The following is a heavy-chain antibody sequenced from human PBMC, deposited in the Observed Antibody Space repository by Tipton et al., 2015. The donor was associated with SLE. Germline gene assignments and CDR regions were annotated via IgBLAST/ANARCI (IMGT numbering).Heavy chain of an antibody. V-gene: IGHV4-39*07. J-gene: IGHJ3*02. Sequence: TLSLTCTASGGSISSSHYYWDWIRQPPGKGLEWLGSIYSSGGTYYNPSLKSRGTISVDTSKNQFSLELSSVTAADTAVYYCAGTNYDVLTGYHRVDTFDIWGQGTMVTVSS. CDR2: IYSSGGT. CDR1: GGSISSSHYY. CDR3: AGTNYDVLTGYHRVDTFDI. D-gene: IGHD3-9*01.